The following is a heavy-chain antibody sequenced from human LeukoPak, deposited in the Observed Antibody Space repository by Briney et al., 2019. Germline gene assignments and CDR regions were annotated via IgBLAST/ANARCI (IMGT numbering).Heavy chain of an antibody. CDR3: ARNTYYNILTGYYGYFDL. J-gene: IGHJ2*01. CDR2: IYYSGTT. Sequence: SDALSLTCAVSIYSISSTNWWGWIRQPPGKGLEWIGNIYYSGTTYYNPSLKSRVTMSVDTSTNQFSLKLSSVTAVDTAVYYCARNTYYNILTGYYGYFDLWGRGTLVTVSS. V-gene: IGHV4-28*01. D-gene: IGHD3-9*01. CDR1: IYSISSTNW.